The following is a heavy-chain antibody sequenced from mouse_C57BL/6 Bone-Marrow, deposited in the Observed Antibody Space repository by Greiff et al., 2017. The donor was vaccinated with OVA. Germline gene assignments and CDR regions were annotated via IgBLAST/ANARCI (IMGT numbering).Heavy chain of an antibody. CDR2: ISSGSSTI. CDR3: ASTLSYYYGSVSHYYYAMDY. CDR1: GFTFSDYG. V-gene: IGHV5-17*01. J-gene: IGHJ4*01. Sequence: EVMLVESGGGLVKPGGSLKLSCAASGFTFSDYGMHWVRQAPEKGLEWVAYISSGSSTIYYADTVKGRFTISRDNAKNTLFLQMTSLRSEDTAMYYGASTLSYYYGSVSHYYYAMDYWGQGTSVTVSS. D-gene: IGHD1-1*01.